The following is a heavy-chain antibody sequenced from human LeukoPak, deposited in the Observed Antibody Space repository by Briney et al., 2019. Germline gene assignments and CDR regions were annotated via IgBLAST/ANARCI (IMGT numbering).Heavy chain of an antibody. CDR2: IGTAGDT. Sequence: GGSLRLSCETSGFTFSTYGMHWVRQATGKGLEWVSAIGTAGDTYYPGSVKGRFTISRENAKNSLYLQMNSLRAGDTAVYYCARGRMVRGVPYFDYWGQGTLVTVSS. V-gene: IGHV3-13*01. J-gene: IGHJ4*02. CDR1: GFTFSTYG. D-gene: IGHD3-10*01. CDR3: ARGRMVRGVPYFDY.